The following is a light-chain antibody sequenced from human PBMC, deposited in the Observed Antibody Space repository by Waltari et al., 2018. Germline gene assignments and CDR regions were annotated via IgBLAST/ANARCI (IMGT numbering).Light chain of an antibody. CDR3: AAWDDSLGGPV. CDR2: GNT. Sequence: QSVLTQPPSVSGAPGQRVTISCTGSSSNIGAGFDVHWYQQLPRTSPKLLIYGNTNRPSGGPERVSGSKSGTSASLAISGLQSEDEADYYCAAWDDSLGGPVFGGGTKLTVL. CDR1: SSNIGAGFD. V-gene: IGLV1-40*01. J-gene: IGLJ2*01.